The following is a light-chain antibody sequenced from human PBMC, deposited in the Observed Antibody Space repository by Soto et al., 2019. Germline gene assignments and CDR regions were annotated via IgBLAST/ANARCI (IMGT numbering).Light chain of an antibody. CDR1: SGYSNYK. CDR3: GTDHGSGSNFVVV. V-gene: IGLV9-49*01. Sequence: QSVLTQTPSASASLGASVTLTCTLSSGYSNYKIDWFQQRPGKGPRFVMRVGTGGIVGSKGDGIPDRFSVLGSGLNRYLTIKNIQEDDESDYYCGTDHGSGSNFVVVFGGGTQLTVL. CDR2: VGTGGIVG. J-gene: IGLJ2*01.